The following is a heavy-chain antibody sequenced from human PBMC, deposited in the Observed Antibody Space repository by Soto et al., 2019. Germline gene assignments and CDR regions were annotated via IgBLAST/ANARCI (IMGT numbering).Heavy chain of an antibody. CDR3: ARESPGDYFDY. V-gene: IGHV3-30-3*01. Sequence: GGSLRLSCAASGFTFSSYAMHWVRQAPGKGLEWVAVISYDGSNKYYADSVKGRFTISRDNSKNTLYLQMNSLRAEDTAVYYCARESPGDYFDYWGQGTLVTVSS. J-gene: IGHJ4*02. CDR1: GFTFSSYA. CDR2: ISYDGSNK.